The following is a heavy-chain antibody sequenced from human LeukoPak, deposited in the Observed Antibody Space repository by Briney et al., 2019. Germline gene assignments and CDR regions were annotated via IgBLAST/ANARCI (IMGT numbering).Heavy chain of an antibody. Sequence: GGSLRLSCAASGFTFNSYAMSWVRQAPGRGLEWVSDNSGSGGSTYYADSVKGRFTISRDNSKNTLYLQMNSLRAEDTAVYYCAKKYSTGLDPWGQGTLVAVSS. CDR3: AKKYSTGLDP. V-gene: IGHV3-23*01. CDR2: NSGSGGST. CDR1: GFTFNSYA. J-gene: IGHJ5*02. D-gene: IGHD1-26*01.